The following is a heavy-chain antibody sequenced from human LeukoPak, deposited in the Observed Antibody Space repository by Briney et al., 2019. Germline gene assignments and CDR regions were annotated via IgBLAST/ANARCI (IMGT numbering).Heavy chain of an antibody. CDR2: ISTKSGDS. J-gene: IGHJ4*02. Sequence: GASVKVSRKASGYTLTGYQMHWVRQAPGQGLEWMGWISTKSGDSSNAQKFQGRVTMTRDTSISIAYMELSRLRFDETAVYYCARDDRSYSVDFWGQGSLVTVSS. CDR1: GYTLTGYQ. D-gene: IGHD3-22*01. V-gene: IGHV1-2*02. CDR3: ARDDRSYSVDF.